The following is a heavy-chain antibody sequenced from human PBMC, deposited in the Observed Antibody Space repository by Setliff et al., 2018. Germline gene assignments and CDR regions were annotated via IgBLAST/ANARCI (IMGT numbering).Heavy chain of an antibody. CDR2: MYYSGIT. V-gene: IGHV4-59*08. Sequence: PSETLSLTCTVSGGSISSYYWSWFRQSPGKGLEWIGYMYYSGITNYNPILQSRVTVSIDTSENQFSLKLSSVAAADTAVYYCARQICSGGDCYPTSFHYWGQGALVTVSS. CDR3: ARQICSGGDCYPTSFHY. CDR1: GGSISSYY. J-gene: IGHJ4*02. D-gene: IGHD2-21*02.